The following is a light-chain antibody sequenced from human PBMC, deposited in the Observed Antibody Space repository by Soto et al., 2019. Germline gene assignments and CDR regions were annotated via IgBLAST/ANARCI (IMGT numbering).Light chain of an antibody. CDR1: QTVSSS. CDR3: QQYNTWRSIS. V-gene: IGKV3-11*01. CDR2: EAS. J-gene: IGKJ5*01. Sequence: EIVLTQSPATLSLSPGERATLSCRASQTVSSSLAWYQQKPGQAPRLLIYEASNRATGIPDRFSGSGSGTDFTLTISSLQSEDFAVYYCQQYNTWRSISFGQGTRLEIK.